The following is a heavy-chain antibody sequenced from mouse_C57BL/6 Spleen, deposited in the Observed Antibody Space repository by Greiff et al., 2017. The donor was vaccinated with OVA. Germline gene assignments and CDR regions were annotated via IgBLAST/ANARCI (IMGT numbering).Heavy chain of an antibody. Sequence: QVQLKESGAELVKPGASVKLSCKASGYTFTSYWMHWVKQRPGRGLEWIGRIDPNSGGTKYNEKFKSKATLTVDKPSSTAYMQLSSLTSEDSAVYYCAREIGFYYYGSSPYYAMDYWGQGTSVTVSS. CDR2: IDPNSGGT. CDR1: GYTFTSYW. D-gene: IGHD1-1*01. CDR3: AREIGFYYYGSSPYYAMDY. V-gene: IGHV1-72*01. J-gene: IGHJ4*01.